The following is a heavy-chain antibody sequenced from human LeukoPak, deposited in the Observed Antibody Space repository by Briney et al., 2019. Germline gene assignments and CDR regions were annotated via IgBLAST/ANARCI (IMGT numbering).Heavy chain of an antibody. Sequence: GGSLRLSCAATGFTFSIYAMTWVRQAPGEGLEWVSTISGSGAYTYYADSVKGRFTISRDNSKNTLYLQMNSLRAEDTAVYYCAKYFASGSYYKLPHWGQGTLVTVSS. CDR3: AKYFASGSYYKLPH. V-gene: IGHV3-23*01. CDR1: GFTFSIYA. J-gene: IGHJ1*01. D-gene: IGHD3-10*01. CDR2: ISGSGAYT.